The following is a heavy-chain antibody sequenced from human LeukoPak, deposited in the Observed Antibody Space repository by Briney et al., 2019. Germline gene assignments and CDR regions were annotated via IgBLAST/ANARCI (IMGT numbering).Heavy chain of an antibody. CDR2: INPYIGNT. D-gene: IGHD3-22*01. CDR3: ARAFNYYDSSGGDY. V-gene: IGHV1-18*01. Sequence: GSSVKVSCKASGGTFSSYAISWVRQAPGQGLEWLGWINPYIGNTNYAQKLQGRVTLTTDSSTSTAYMELRSLRSDDTAVYYCARAFNYYDSSGGDYWGQGTLVTVSS. J-gene: IGHJ4*02. CDR1: GGTFSSYA.